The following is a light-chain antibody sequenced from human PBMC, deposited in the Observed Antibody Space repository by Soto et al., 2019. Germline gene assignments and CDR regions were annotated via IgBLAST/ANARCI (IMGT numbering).Light chain of an antibody. CDR1: SSDVGGYNY. V-gene: IGLV2-8*01. CDR2: EVN. J-gene: IGLJ1*01. CDR3: SSYAGSSNV. Sequence: QAVQTHPPSASWSPGHSVSISCTGTSSDVGGYNYVSWYQQHPGKAPKLMIYEVNKRPSGVPDRFSGSKSGNTASLTVSGLQAEDEADYYCSSYAGSSNVFGTGTKVTVL.